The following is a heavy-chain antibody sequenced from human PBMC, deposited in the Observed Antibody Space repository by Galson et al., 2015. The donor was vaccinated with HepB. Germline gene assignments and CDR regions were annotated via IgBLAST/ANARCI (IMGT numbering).Heavy chain of an antibody. Sequence: PALVKPTQTLTLTCTFSGFSLSTSGVGVGWIRQPPGKALEWLALIYWDDDKRYSPSLKSRLTITKDTSKNQVVLTMTNMDPVDTATYYCARFVKTGDEDYWGQGTLVTVSS. V-gene: IGHV2-5*02. CDR3: ARFVKTGDEDY. J-gene: IGHJ4*02. CDR1: GFSLSTSGVG. CDR2: IYWDDDK.